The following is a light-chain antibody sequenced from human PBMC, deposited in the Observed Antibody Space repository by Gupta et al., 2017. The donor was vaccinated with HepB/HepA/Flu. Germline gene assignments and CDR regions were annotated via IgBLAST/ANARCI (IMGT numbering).Light chain of an antibody. V-gene: IGLV1-44*01. CDR2: TTT. Sequence: QSVLTQPPPVSRTPGQRVSVPCSASSSNIGVNTVNWYQQLPGAAPKLLIYTTTKRPSGVPDRFSASKSGTSASLAISGLQSEDEADYYCAAWDDSLNGEVFGGGTKLTVL. CDR3: AAWDDSLNGEV. J-gene: IGLJ2*01. CDR1: SSNIGVNT.